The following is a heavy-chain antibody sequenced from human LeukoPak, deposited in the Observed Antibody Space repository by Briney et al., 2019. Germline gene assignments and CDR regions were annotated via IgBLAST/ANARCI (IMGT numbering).Heavy chain of an antibody. CDR3: ARGKVSSVGATI. CDR2: IYYSGST. V-gene: IGHV4-59*06. D-gene: IGHD1-26*01. CDR1: GGSISSYY. Sequence: PSETLSLTCTVSGGSISSYYWSWIRQHPGKGLEWIGYIYYSGSTYYNPSLKSRVTISVDTSKNQFPLKLSSVTAADTAVYYCARGKVSSVGATIWGQGALVTVSS. J-gene: IGHJ4*02.